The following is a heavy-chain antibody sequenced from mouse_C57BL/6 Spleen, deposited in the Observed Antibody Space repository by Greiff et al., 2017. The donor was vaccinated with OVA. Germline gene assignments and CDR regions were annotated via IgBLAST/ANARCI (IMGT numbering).Heavy chain of an antibody. D-gene: IGHD3-2*01. CDR2: IDPSDSYT. CDR1: GYTFTSYW. Sequence: QVQLQQPGAELVMPGASVKLSCKASGYTFTSYWMHWVKQRPGQGLEWIGEIDPSDSYTNYNQKFKGKSTLTVDKSSSTAYMQLSSLTSEDSAVYYCARDRSQFDYWGQGTTLTVSS. J-gene: IGHJ2*01. V-gene: IGHV1-69*01. CDR3: ARDRSQFDY.